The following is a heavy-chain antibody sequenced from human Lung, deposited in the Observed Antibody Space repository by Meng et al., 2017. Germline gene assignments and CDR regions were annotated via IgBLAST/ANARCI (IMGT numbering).Heavy chain of an antibody. CDR2: IKSNSDGGTT. CDR1: GGIFSNYV. D-gene: IGHD6-13*01. Sequence: VHLLQSGAGVMKPGSSVKVSCKAPGGIFSNYVIGWVRQAPGQGLEWVGRIKSNSDGGTTDYAAPVKGRFTISRDDSKNTLYLQMNSLITEDTAVYFCATGAAAADHWGQGTLVTVSS. CDR3: ATGAAAADH. V-gene: IGHV3-15*01. J-gene: IGHJ4*02.